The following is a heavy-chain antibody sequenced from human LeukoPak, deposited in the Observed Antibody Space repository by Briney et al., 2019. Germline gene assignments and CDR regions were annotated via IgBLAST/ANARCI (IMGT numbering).Heavy chain of an antibody. D-gene: IGHD5-18*01. V-gene: IGHV3-23*01. CDR1: GFTFSSYA. CDR3: AKSVVGYSYAAPIFDY. Sequence: GGSLRLSCAAPGFTFSSYAMSWVHQAPGKGLEWVSAISGSGGSTYYADSVKGRFTISRDNSKNTLYLQMNSLRAEDTAVYYCAKSVVGYSYAAPIFDYWGQGTLVTVSS. CDR2: ISGSGGST. J-gene: IGHJ4*02.